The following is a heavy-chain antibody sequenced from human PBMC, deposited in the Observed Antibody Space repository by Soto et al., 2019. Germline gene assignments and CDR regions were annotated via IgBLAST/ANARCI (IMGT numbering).Heavy chain of an antibody. J-gene: IGHJ3*02. CDR3: ATRLWFGELNAFDI. Sequence: ASVKVSCKASGYTFTSYGISCVRQAPGQGLEWMGWISAYNGNTNYAKKLQGRVTMTTDKPTSTAYMELRSLRSDDTPVYYCATRLWFGELNAFDIWGQGTMVPVSS. CDR1: GYTFTSYG. CDR2: ISAYNGNT. V-gene: IGHV1-18*01. D-gene: IGHD3-10*01.